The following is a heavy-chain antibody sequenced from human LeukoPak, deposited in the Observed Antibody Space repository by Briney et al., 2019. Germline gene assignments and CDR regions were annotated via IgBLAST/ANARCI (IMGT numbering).Heavy chain of an antibody. J-gene: IGHJ5*02. CDR1: GDSISSSNW. CDR3: ARGGYIVVVPAATPYNWFDP. Sequence: SETLSLTCAVSGDSISSSNWWSWVRQPPGKGLEWIGEIYHSGSTNYNPSLKSRVTISVDKSKNQFSLKLSSVTAADTAVYYCARGGYIVVVPAATPYNWFDPWGQGTLVTVSS. CDR2: IYHSGST. V-gene: IGHV4-4*02. D-gene: IGHD2-2*01.